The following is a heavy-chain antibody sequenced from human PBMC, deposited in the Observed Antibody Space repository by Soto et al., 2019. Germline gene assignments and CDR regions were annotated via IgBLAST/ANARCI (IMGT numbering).Heavy chain of an antibody. J-gene: IGHJ5*02. V-gene: IGHV4-59*01. CDR2: IYYSGST. CDR1: GGPISSYY. CDR3: ARGRYDFWSGNWFDP. Sequence: SETLSLTCTVSGGPISSYYWSWIRQPPGKGLEWIGYIYYSGSTNYNPSLKSRVTISVDTSKNQFSLKLSSVTAADTAVYYCARGRYDFWSGNWFDPWGQGTLVTVSS. D-gene: IGHD3-3*01.